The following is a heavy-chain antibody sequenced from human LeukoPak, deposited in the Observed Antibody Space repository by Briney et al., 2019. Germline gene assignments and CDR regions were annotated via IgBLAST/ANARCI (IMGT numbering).Heavy chain of an antibody. J-gene: IGHJ4*02. D-gene: IGHD5-18*01. V-gene: IGHV1-69*01. CDR2: IIPIFGTT. CDR1: GGTFSSYA. Sequence: GSSVKVSCKASGGTFSSYAFTWVRQAPGQGLEWMGGIIPIFGTTNYAQKFQARITITADESTSTAYMELSSLRSEDTAVYYCARVGYSLGGYFDYWGQGTLVTVSS. CDR3: ARVGYSLGGYFDY.